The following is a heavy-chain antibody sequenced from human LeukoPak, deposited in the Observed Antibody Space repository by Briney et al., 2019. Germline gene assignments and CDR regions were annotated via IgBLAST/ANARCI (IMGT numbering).Heavy chain of an antibody. D-gene: IGHD6-19*01. Sequence: PGGSLRLSCAASGFTFSSYGMHWGRQAPGKGLEWVSVIWYDGSNKYYADSVKGRFTISRDNSKNTLYLQMNSLRAEDTAVYYCAKDRAHYSSGWRGFFDYWGQGTLVTVSS. J-gene: IGHJ4*02. CDR1: GFTFSSYG. CDR2: IWYDGSNK. CDR3: AKDRAHYSSGWRGFFDY. V-gene: IGHV3-33*06.